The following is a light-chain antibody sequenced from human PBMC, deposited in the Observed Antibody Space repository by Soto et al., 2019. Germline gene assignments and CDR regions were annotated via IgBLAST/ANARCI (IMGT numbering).Light chain of an antibody. CDR1: QSLLHSNGNIY. Sequence: DIVLTQSPLSLPVTPGEPASISCRSSQSLLHSNGNIYLDWYLQKPGQSPQLRIYWGSIRASGVPDRFSGSGSGTDFTLKITRVEAEDVGVYYCMQAIQAPRTFGLGTQVEIK. CDR3: MQAIQAPRT. CDR2: WGS. J-gene: IGKJ1*01. V-gene: IGKV2-28*01.